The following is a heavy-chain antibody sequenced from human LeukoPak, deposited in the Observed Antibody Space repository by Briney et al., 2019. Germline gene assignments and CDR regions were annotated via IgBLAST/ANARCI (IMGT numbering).Heavy chain of an antibody. J-gene: IGHJ4*02. V-gene: IGHV4-34*01. CDR3: ARSGAPIFGVAPRAYYFDY. CDR1: GGSFSGYY. CDR2: INHSGST. Sequence: ASETLSLTCAVYGGSFSGYYWSWIRQPPGKGLEWIGEINHSGSTNYNPSLKSRVTISVDTSKNQFSLKLSSVTAADTAVYYCARSGAPIFGVAPRAYYFDYWGQGTLVTVSS. D-gene: IGHD3-3*01.